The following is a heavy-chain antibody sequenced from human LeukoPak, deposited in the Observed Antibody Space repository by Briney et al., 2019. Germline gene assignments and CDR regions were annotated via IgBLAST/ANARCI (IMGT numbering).Heavy chain of an antibody. CDR2: IYTSGST. D-gene: IGHD3-3*01. CDR3: AREEITIFGVVAYHFDY. J-gene: IGHJ4*02. CDR1: GGSISSGSYY. V-gene: IGHV4-61*02. Sequence: PSQTLSLTCTVSGGSISSGSYYWSWIRQPAGKGLEWIGRIYTSGSTNYNPSLKSRVTISVDTSKNQFSLKLSSVTAADTAVYYCAREEITIFGVVAYHFDYWGQGTLVTVSS.